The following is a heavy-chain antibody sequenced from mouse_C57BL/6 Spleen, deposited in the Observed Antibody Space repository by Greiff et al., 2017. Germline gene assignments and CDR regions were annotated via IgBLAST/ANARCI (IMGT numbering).Heavy chain of an antibody. V-gene: IGHV1-9*01. CDR1: GYTFTGYW. D-gene: IGHD1-1*01. CDR3: ARLGYYGSSYYYAMDY. J-gene: IGHJ4*01. CDR2: ILPGSGST. Sequence: VQLQQSGAELMKPGASVKLSCKATGYTFTGYWIEWVKQRPGHGLEWIGEILPGSGSTNYNEKFKGKATFTKDTSSNTAYMQLSSLTTEDSAIYYCARLGYYGSSYYYAMDYWGQGTSVTVSA.